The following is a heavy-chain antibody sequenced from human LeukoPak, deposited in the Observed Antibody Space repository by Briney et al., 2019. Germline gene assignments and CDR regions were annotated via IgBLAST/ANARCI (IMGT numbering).Heavy chain of an antibody. J-gene: IGHJ4*02. D-gene: IGHD3-3*02. V-gene: IGHV4-38-2*01. CDR3: ERAPMQFWAFDY. CDR1: GYSISSGYY. Sequence: NPSETLSLMCAVSGYSISSGYYWGWVRQPPGKGLEWIGSIYHSGISYYNPSLKSRVSMSVDTYKKQFSLKLSSVTDADTAVYFCERAPMQFWAFDYWGQGTLVTVSS. CDR2: IYHSGIS.